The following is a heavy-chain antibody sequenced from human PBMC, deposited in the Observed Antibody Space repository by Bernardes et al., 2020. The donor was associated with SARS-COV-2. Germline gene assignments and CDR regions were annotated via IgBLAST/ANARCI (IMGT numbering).Heavy chain of an antibody. CDR2: ISGNGNYA. CDR3: AKDRGYNFFYYGMDV. CDR1: GFTFTSFA. D-gene: IGHD1-1*01. Sequence: GGSLRLSRAASGFTFTSFAMSWVRQAPGKGPEWVSSISGNGNYAYYADSVKGRFSISRDNSKNTLYLQVNSLSAEDTAVYYCAKDRGYNFFYYGMDVWGRGTTVTVSS. J-gene: IGHJ6*02. V-gene: IGHV3-23*01.